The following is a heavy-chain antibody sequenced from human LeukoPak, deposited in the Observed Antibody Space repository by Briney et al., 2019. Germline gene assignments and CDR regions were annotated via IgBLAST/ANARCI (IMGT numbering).Heavy chain of an antibody. CDR3: ARDRRVGCSFTTCYLFDY. J-gene: IGHJ4*02. D-gene: IGHD2-2*01. CDR1: GFTFNSYA. V-gene: IGHV3-23*01. CDR2: FSGSGDST. Sequence: GGSLGLSCAASGFTFNSYAMSWVRQAPGKGLEWVSLFSGSGDSTYYTDSVKGRFTISRDNSKNTLYLQMNSLRAEDTAVYYCARDRRVGCSFTTCYLFDYWGQGTLVTVSS.